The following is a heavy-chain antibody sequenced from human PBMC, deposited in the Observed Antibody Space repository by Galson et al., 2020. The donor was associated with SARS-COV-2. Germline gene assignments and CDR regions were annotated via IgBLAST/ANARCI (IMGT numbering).Heavy chain of an antibody. J-gene: IGHJ6*03. D-gene: IGHD2-21*02. CDR3: SRIIVTAYYFSYMDV. Sequence: SETLSLTCAVSGGSISSSDWWGWVRQPPGKGLEWIGEIFHSGYTNYNPSLKSRVTMSVDTSKNQFSLKLSSVTAADTALYYCSRIIVTAYYFSYMDVWGKGTMVTVSS. CDR2: IFHSGYT. V-gene: IGHV4-4*02. CDR1: GGSISSSDW.